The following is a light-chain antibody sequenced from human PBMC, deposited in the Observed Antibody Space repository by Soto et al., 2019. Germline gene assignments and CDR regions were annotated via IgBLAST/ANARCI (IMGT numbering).Light chain of an antibody. V-gene: IGLV2-23*01. CDR1: KREGGSYNL. J-gene: IGLJ1*01. CDR3: CSYAGSSTYV. Sequence: QSVLTQPGSGSGSPGKGSTISWTGKKREGGSYNLVSWYQQHPGKAPKLMIYEGSKRPSGVSNRFSGSKSGNTASLTISGLQAEDEADYYCCSYAGSSTYVFGTGTKVTVL. CDR2: EGS.